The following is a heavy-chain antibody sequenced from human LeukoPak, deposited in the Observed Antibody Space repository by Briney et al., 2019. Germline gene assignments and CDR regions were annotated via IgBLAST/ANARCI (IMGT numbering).Heavy chain of an antibody. CDR2: IRYDGSNK. CDR1: GFTFSSYG. J-gene: IGHJ4*02. CDR3: AKDKMATIIGGSYFDY. Sequence: PGGSLRLSCAASGFTFSSYGMHWVRQAPGKGLEWVAFIRYDGSNKYYADSVKGRFTISRDNSKNTLYPQMNSLRAEDTAVYYCAKDKMATIIGGSYFDYWGQGTLVTVSS. V-gene: IGHV3-30*02. D-gene: IGHD5-24*01.